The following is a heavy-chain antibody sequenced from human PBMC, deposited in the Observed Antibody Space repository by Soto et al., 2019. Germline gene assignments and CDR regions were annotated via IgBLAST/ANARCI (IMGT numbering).Heavy chain of an antibody. J-gene: IGHJ5*02. V-gene: IGHV4-34*01. D-gene: IGHD2-15*01. CDR2: IDHSGST. CDR3: AREPVSGIFANWFDP. CDR1: GGSFSGYY. Sequence: SETLSLTCGVNGGSFSGYYWNWIRQSPGKGLEWIGEIDHSGSTNYNPSLKSRVTILVDTSRSQLSLKLSFVTAADTAIYYCAREPVSGIFANWFDPWGQGTLVTVSS.